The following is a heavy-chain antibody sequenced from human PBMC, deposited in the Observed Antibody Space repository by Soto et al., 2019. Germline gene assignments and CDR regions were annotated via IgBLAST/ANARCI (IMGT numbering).Heavy chain of an antibody. Sequence: GASVKVSCKASGYTFTSSAMHWVRQAPGQRLEWMGGIIPIFGPANYAQKFQGRVTITADESTSTAYMELSSLRSEDTAVYYCACGWSYFFSFCGRGTLVTVSA. D-gene: IGHD6-19*01. CDR3: ACGWSYFFSF. V-gene: IGHV1-69*13. CDR1: GYTFTSSA. J-gene: IGHJ4*02. CDR2: IIPIFGPA.